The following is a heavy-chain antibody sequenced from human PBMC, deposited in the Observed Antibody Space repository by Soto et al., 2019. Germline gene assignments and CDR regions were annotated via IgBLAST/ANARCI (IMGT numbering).Heavy chain of an antibody. J-gene: IGHJ4*02. CDR3: ARSTQGGYCSSTSCYNGYYIDY. CDR2: IYYSGST. D-gene: IGHD2-2*02. Sequence: SETLSLTCTVSGGSISSGDYYWSWIRQPPGKGLEWIGYIYYSGSTYYNPSLKSRVTISVDTSKNQFSLKLSSVTAADTAVYYCARSTQGGYCSSTSCYNGYYIDYWGQGTLVTVSS. V-gene: IGHV4-30-4*01. CDR1: GGSISSGDYY.